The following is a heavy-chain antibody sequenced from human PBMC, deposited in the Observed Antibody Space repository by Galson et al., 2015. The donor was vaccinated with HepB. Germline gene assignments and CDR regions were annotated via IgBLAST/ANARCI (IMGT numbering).Heavy chain of an antibody. D-gene: IGHD6-19*01. CDR2: IRYDGSNK. Sequence: SLRLSCAASGFTFSSYDMQWVRQAPGKGLEWVAFIRYDGSNKYYVESVKGRFTISRDNSKNTLYLQMNSLRAEDTAVYYCAKDPYSSGWYWGDYWGQGTLVTVSS. V-gene: IGHV3-30*02. CDR3: AKDPYSSGWYWGDY. J-gene: IGHJ4*02. CDR1: GFTFSSYD.